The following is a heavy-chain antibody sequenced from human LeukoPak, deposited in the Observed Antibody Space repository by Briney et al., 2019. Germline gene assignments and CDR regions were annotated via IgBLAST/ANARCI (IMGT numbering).Heavy chain of an antibody. D-gene: IGHD6-25*01. V-gene: IGHV3-21*01. Sequence: PGGSLRLSCAASGFTFSSYSMNWVRQAPGKGLEWVSSISSSSSYIYYADSVKGRFTISRENAKNSLYLQVNNLRAGDTAVYHCVRGAAVGFDYWGHGTLVTVSS. J-gene: IGHJ4*01. CDR1: GFTFSSYS. CDR2: ISSSSSYI. CDR3: VRGAAVGFDY.